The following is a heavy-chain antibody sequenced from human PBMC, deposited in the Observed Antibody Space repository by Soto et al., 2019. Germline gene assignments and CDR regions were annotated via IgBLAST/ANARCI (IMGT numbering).Heavy chain of an antibody. J-gene: IGHJ4*02. CDR1: GFTFSSYS. D-gene: IGHD6-6*01. CDR3: ARDPDLAARLDFDY. Sequence: GGSLRLSCAASGFTFSSYSMNWVRQAPGKGLEWVSSISSSSYIYYADSVKGRFTISRDNAKNSLYLQMNSLRAEDTAVYYCARDPDLAARLDFDYWGQGTLVTVSS. CDR2: ISSSSYI. V-gene: IGHV3-21*01.